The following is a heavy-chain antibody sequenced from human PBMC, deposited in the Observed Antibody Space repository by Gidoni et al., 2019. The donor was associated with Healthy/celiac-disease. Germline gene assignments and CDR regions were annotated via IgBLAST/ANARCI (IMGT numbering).Heavy chain of an antibody. D-gene: IGHD3-22*01. Sequence: EVQLLESGGGLVQPGGSLRLSCAASGFTFSSYAMSWVRQAPGKGLEWVSAISGSGGSTYYADSVKGRFTISRDNSKNTLYLQMNSLRAEDTAVYYCAKDVRLGYYDSSGYYRSDRETHDYWGQGTLVTVSS. CDR2: ISGSGGST. J-gene: IGHJ4*02. CDR3: AKDVRLGYYDSSGYYRSDRETHDY. V-gene: IGHV3-23*01. CDR1: GFTFSSYA.